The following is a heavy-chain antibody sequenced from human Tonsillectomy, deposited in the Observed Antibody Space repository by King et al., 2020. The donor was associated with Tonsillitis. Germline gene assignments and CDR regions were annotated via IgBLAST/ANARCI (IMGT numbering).Heavy chain of an antibody. CDR2: INHSGST. V-gene: IGHV4-34*01. CDR1: GGSFSGYY. CDR3: ARVDIVVVPAALSYFDL. Sequence: VQLQQWGAGLLKPSETLSLTCAVYGGSFSGYYWSWLRQPPGKGLEWMGEINHSGSTNSNPSLRSRVPVSVDTSKNQFSLKLSSVTAADTAVYYCARVDIVVVPAALSYFDLWGRGTLVTVSS. D-gene: IGHD2-2*01. J-gene: IGHJ2*01.